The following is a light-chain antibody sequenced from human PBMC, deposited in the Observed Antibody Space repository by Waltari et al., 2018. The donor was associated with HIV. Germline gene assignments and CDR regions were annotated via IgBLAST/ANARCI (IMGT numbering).Light chain of an antibody. CDR3: QVWDPNDDWV. V-gene: IGLV3-21*02. CDR1: KIGTKD. J-gene: IGLJ3*02. Sequence: YVLTQPPSVSVVPGQTATVACIGHKIGTKDVHWYRQRPGQAPEVVVHDDNDRPSESHVRISGSNSGDMATLRIENVESDDEAVYSCQVWDPNDDWVFGGGTKLTVL. CDR2: DDN.